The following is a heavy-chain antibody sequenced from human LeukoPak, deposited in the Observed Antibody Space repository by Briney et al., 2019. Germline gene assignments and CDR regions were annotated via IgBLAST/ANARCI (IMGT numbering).Heavy chain of an antibody. V-gene: IGHV3-21*01. Sequence: GGSLRLSCAASGFTFSSYSMNWVRQAPGKGREGVSSISSSSSYIYYADSVKGRFTISRDNAKNSLYLQMNSLRAEDTAVYYCARDGPAPAAVDYWGQGTLVTVSS. CDR3: ARDGPAPAAVDY. J-gene: IGHJ4*02. CDR2: ISSSSSYI. CDR1: GFTFSSYS. D-gene: IGHD2-2*01.